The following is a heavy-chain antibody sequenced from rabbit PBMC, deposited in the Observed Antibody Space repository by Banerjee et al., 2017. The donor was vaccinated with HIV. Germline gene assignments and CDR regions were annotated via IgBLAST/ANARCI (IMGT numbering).Heavy chain of an antibody. CDR1: GVSFTGAY. CDR3: ARDVGDAGGGRLTRLDL. Sequence: QQQLVESGGDLVKPGASLTLTCTASGVSFTGAYMCWVRQAPGKGLEWIACIYTGGGSTYYASWAKGRFTISKTSSTTVTLQMTSLTAADTATYFCARDVGDAGGGRLTRLDLWGQGTLVTVS. J-gene: IGHJ3*01. D-gene: IGHD4-2*01. CDR2: IYTGGGST. V-gene: IGHV1S45*01.